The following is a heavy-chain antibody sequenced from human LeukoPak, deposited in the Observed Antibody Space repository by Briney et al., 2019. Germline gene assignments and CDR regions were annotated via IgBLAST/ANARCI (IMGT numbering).Heavy chain of an antibody. CDR3: AKDQNYDFWSGYQDY. D-gene: IGHD3-3*01. Sequence: ASVKVSCKASGGTFSSYAISWVRQAPGQGLEWMGIINPSGGSTSYAQKFQGRVTMTRDTSTSTVYMELSSLRSEDTAVYYCAKDQNYDFWSGYQDYWGQGTLVTVSS. V-gene: IGHV1-46*01. CDR2: INPSGGST. CDR1: GGTFSSYA. J-gene: IGHJ4*02.